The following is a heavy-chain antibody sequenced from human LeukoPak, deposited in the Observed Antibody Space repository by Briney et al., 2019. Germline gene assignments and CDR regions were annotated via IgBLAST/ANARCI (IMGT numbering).Heavy chain of an antibody. Sequence: GGPLRLSCAASGFTFSSYEMNWVRQAPGKGLEWVSYINSSGSTIYYADSVKGRFTISRDNAKSSLYLQMNSLRAEDTAVYYCARAIRGGWDYWGQGTLVTVSS. D-gene: IGHD2-15*01. CDR3: ARAIRGGWDY. V-gene: IGHV3-48*03. J-gene: IGHJ4*02. CDR2: INSSGSTI. CDR1: GFTFSSYE.